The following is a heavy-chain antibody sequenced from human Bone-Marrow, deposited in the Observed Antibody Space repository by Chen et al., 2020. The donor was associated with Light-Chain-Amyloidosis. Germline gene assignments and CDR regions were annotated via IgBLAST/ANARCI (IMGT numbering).Heavy chain of an antibody. V-gene: IGHV4-31*03. Sequence: QVQLQESGPGLVKPSQTLSLTCTVSGDSISSGPHYWTWIRQHPGRGLEWIGYIYYGGNSRDNPSLMSRVTISLDTSKNQFSLNLSSVTAADTAVYYCARGTMTSVDWSYYCDFWCQGTLVTVSS. J-gene: IGHJ4*02. CDR2: IYYGGNS. CDR3: ARGTMTSVDWSYYCDF. D-gene: IGHD3-22*01. CDR1: GDSISSGPHY.